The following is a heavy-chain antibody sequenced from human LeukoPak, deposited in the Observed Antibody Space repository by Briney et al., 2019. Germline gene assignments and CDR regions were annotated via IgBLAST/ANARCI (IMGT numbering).Heavy chain of an antibody. D-gene: IGHD1-26*01. CDR3: ARGPRSRIVGATRRSYFDY. V-gene: IGHV4-34*01. CDR1: GGSFSGYY. J-gene: IGHJ4*02. Sequence: SETLSLTCAVYGGSFSGYYWSWIRQPPGKGLEWIGEINHSGSTNYNPSLKSRVTISVDTTKNQISLKLSSVTAADTAVYYCARGPRSRIVGATRRSYFDYWGQGTLVTVSS. CDR2: INHSGST.